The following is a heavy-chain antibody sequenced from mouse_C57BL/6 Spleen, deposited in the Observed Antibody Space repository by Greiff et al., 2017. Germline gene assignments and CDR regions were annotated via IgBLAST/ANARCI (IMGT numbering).Heavy chain of an antibody. V-gene: IGHV1-7*01. D-gene: IGHD2-5*01. Sequence: QVQLQQSGAELAKPGASVKLSCKASGYTFTSYWMHWVKQRPGQGLEWIGYINPSSGYTKYNQKFKDKATLTANKSSSTAYMQLSSLTYEDSAVYYCVYSNYVDYDYWGQGTTLTFSS. CDR2: INPSSGYT. J-gene: IGHJ2*01. CDR1: GYTFTSYW. CDR3: VYSNYVDYDY.